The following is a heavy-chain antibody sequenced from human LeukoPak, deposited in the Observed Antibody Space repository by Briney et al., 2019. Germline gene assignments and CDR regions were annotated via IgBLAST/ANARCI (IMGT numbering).Heavy chain of an antibody. CDR1: GYTFTGYY. CDR2: INPNSGGT. CDR3: ARRAEMTHIDY. Sequence: ASVKVSCKASGYTFTGYYMHWVRQAPGQGLEWMGWINPNSGGTNYAQKFRGRVTMTRDTSIGTAYMELSRLRSDDTAVYYCARRAEMTHIDYWGQGTLVTVSS. J-gene: IGHJ4*02. V-gene: IGHV1-2*02.